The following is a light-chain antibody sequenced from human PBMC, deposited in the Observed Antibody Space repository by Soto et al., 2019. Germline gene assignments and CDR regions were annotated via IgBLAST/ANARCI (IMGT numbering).Light chain of an antibody. CDR1: SSNIGSNT. Sequence: QLVLTQPPSASGTPGQRVTISCSGSSSNIGSNTVNWYQQLPGTAPKLLIYGNSNRPSGVPDRFSGSKSGTSASLAITGLQAEDEADYYCQSYDSSLSGYVFGTGTKLTVL. J-gene: IGLJ1*01. CDR2: GNS. CDR3: QSYDSSLSGYV. V-gene: IGLV1-40*01.